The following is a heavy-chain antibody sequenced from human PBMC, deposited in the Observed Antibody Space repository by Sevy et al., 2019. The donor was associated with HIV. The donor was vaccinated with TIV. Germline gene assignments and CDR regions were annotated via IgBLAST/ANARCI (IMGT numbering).Heavy chain of an antibody. CDR1: GFNFSIYG. CDR2: IWYDGSHK. Sequence: GGSLRLSCAASGFNFSIYGMHWVRQAPGKGLEWVALIWYDGSHKYYEDSVKDRFTISRDNSKNTLYLQMNSLRADDTAMYYCARGRDYGNFDYWGQGTLVTVSS. D-gene: IGHD4-17*01. J-gene: IGHJ4*02. CDR3: ARGRDYGNFDY. V-gene: IGHV3-33*01.